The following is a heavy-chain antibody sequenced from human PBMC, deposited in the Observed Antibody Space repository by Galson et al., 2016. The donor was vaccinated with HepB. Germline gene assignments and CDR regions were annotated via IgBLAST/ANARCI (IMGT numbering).Heavy chain of an antibody. J-gene: IGHJ6*02. CDR3: ARDAKVRRIAALPPTPHYYYYGMDV. Sequence: SLRLSCAASGFTFSSYSMHWVRQAPGRGLEWVSSIGRSSSDYIYYADSVKGRFTISRDNAKNSLYLQINSLRAEDTAVYYCARDAKVRRIAALPPTPHYYYYGMDVWGQGTTVNVSS. D-gene: IGHD6-6*01. CDR2: IGRSSSDYI. CDR1: GFTFSSYS. V-gene: IGHV3-21*01.